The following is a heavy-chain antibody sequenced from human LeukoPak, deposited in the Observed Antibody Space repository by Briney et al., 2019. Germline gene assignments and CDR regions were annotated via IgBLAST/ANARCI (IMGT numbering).Heavy chain of an antibody. V-gene: IGHV3-30*18. D-gene: IGHD4-11*01. CDR1: GFSFNTFV. Sequence: GGSLRLSCAASGFSFNTFVMHWARQAPGKGLEWVAVTAHDESQKYYADSVNGRFTIFRDNSKNTLFLQMNSLRPDDTAIYYCAKDFGDYSDWILDHWGQGTLVTVST. CDR3: AKDFGDYSDWILDH. J-gene: IGHJ4*02. CDR2: TAHDESQK.